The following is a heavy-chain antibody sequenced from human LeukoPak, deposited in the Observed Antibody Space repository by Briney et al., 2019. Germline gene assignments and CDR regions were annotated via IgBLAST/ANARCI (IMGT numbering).Heavy chain of an antibody. CDR3: ATPSGYSYGLNY. V-gene: IGHV5-51*01. Sequence: PGESLKISCTGSGHSFTTYWIGWVRQMPGKGLEWMGIIYPGDSDTRYSPSFQGQVTISADKLLSTAYLQWSSLKASDTAMYYCATPSGYSYGLNYWGQGTLVTVSS. J-gene: IGHJ4*02. CDR1: GHSFTTYW. D-gene: IGHD5-18*01. CDR2: IYPGDSDT.